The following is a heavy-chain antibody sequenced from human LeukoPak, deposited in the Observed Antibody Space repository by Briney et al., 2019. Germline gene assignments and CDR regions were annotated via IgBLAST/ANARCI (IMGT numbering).Heavy chain of an antibody. V-gene: IGHV3-66*02. CDR1: GFTVSSNY. CDR3: ARAMRLRLGELVY. CDR2: IYSGGST. J-gene: IGHJ4*02. Sequence: GGSLRLSCAASGFTVSSNYMSWVRQAPGKGLEWGSVIYSGGSTYYADSVKGRFTISRDNSKNTLYLQMNSLRAEDMAVYYCARAMRLRLGELVYWGQGTLVTVSS. D-gene: IGHD3-16*01.